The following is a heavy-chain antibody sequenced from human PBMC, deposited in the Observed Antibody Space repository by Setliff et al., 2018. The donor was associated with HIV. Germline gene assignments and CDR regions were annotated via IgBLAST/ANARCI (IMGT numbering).Heavy chain of an antibody. Sequence: LRLSCAASGFTFSSFGMHWVRQAPGKGLEWVAIISYDGSNKFYADTVKGRFIISRDSSKNTLSLQMNSLRPEDTAVYYCARGREWELSSWFDPWGREPWSPSPQ. CDR3: ARGREWELSSWFDP. V-gene: IGHV3-30*03. J-gene: IGHJ5*02. CDR2: ISYDGSNK. D-gene: IGHD1-26*01. CDR1: GFTFSSFG.